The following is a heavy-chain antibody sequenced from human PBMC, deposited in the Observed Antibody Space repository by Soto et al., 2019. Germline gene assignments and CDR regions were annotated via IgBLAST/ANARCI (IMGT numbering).Heavy chain of an antibody. CDR1: GGSISSGDYY. D-gene: IGHD2-15*01. CDR2: IYYSGST. J-gene: IGHJ5*02. CDR3: ARGDCSGGSCYSFDP. Sequence: PSETLSLTCTVSGGSISSGDYYWSWIRQPPGKGLEWIGYIYYSGSTYYNPSLKSRVTISVDTSKNQFSLKLSSVTAADTAVYYCARGDCSGGSCYSFDPWGQGTLVNVSS. V-gene: IGHV4-30-4*01.